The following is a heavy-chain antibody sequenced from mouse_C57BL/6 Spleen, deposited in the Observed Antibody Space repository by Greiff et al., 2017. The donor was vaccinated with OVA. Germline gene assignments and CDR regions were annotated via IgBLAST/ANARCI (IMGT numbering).Heavy chain of an antibody. V-gene: IGHV1-19*01. CDR3: ARILSYYAMDY. J-gene: IGHJ4*01. Sequence: VHLPQSGPVLVKPGASVKMSCKASGYTFTDYYMNWVKQSHGKSLEWIGVINPYNGGTSYNQKFKGKATLTVDKSSSTAYMELNSLTSEDSAVYYCARILSYYAMDYWGQGTSVTVSS. CDR1: GYTFTDYY. CDR2: INPYNGGT.